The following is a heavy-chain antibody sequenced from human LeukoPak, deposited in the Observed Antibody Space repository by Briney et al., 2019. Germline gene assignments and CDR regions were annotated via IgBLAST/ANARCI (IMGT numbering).Heavy chain of an antibody. J-gene: IGHJ5*02. CDR3: ARGRGPPLWFGPKYNWFDP. Sequence: PSQTLSLTCTVSGGSMSSGDYYWSWIRQPPGKGLEWIGEINHSGSTNYNPSLKSRVTISVDTSKNQFSLKLSSVTAADTAVYYCARGRGPPLWFGPKYNWFDPWGQGTLVTVSS. CDR2: INHSGST. D-gene: IGHD3-10*01. CDR1: GGSMSSGDYY. V-gene: IGHV4-34*01.